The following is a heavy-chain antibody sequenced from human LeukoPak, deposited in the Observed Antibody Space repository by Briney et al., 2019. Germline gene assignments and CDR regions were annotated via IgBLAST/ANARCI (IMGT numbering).Heavy chain of an antibody. Sequence: SETLSLTCAVYGGSFSGYYWSWIRQPPGKGLEWIGEINHGGSTNYNPSLKRRVTISVDTSKNQFSLKLSSVTAADTAVHYCASHSTVVGMGWFDPWGQRKLVTASS. J-gene: IGHJ5*02. CDR1: GGSFSGYY. CDR2: INHGGST. V-gene: IGHV4-34*01. D-gene: IGHD2-21*01. CDR3: ASHSTVVGMGWFDP.